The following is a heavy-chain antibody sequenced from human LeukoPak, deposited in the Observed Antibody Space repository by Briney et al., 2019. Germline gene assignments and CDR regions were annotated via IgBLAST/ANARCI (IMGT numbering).Heavy chain of an antibody. CDR3: AGSGSPGDY. V-gene: IGHV3-11*01. D-gene: IGHD3-10*01. Sequence: GGSLRLSCVRSGFNFSDYYMSWIRQAPGKGLDWISYISPNAVNRYYVDAVKGRFTVSRDNAKNSLFLQMKSLRVEDTAVYYCAGSGSPGDYWCQGTLVTVSS. CDR2: ISPNAVNR. J-gene: IGHJ4*02. CDR1: GFNFSDYY.